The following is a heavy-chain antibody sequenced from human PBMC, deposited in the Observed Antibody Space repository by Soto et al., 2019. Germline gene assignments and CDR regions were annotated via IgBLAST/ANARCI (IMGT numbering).Heavy chain of an antibody. CDR1: GGSVSSGSYY. Sequence: SETLSLTCTVSGGSVSSGSYYWSWIRQPPGKGLEWIGYIYYSGSTNYNPSLKSRVTISVDTSKNQFSLKLSSVTAADTAVYYCARDRGYCSSTSCYAGRWFDPWGQGTLVTVSS. D-gene: IGHD2-2*03. J-gene: IGHJ5*02. CDR3: ARDRGYCSSTSCYAGRWFDP. V-gene: IGHV4-61*01. CDR2: IYYSGST.